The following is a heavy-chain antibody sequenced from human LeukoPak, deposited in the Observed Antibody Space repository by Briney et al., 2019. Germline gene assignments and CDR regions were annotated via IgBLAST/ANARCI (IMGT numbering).Heavy chain of an antibody. D-gene: IGHD2-15*01. V-gene: IGHV3-74*01. CDR3: ARELPFDY. J-gene: IGHJ4*02. CDR1: GFTFSNYW. CDR2: IKSDGSRT. Sequence: LGGSLRLSCAASGFTFSNYWMHWVRQAPGKGLVWVSRIKSDGSRTDYADSVKGRFTISRDNAKNTLYLQMNSLRAEDTAVYYCARELPFDYWGQGTLVTVSS.